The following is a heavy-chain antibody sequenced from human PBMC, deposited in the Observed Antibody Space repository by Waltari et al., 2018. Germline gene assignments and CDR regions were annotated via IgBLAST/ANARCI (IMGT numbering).Heavy chain of an antibody. D-gene: IGHD6-6*01. CDR3: PRADNSSSGFHY. J-gene: IGHJ4*02. Sequence: QVQLQESGPGLVKPSETLSLTCIVSGGSMTSNYWSWIRQSPGRGLEWIAYIFSSGSANYNASLKSRVTISVETSKSQFSLRLSSVTAADPAASSCPRADNSSSGFHYWGQAPPVTVSS. V-gene: IGHV4-59*01. CDR2: IFSSGSA. CDR1: GGSMTSNY.